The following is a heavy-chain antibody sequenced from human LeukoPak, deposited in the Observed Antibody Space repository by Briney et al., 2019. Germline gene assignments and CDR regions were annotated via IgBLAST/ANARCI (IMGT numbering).Heavy chain of an antibody. Sequence: GGPLRLSCAASGFTFSRYWMSWVRQAQGKGLEWVANIKQDGSEKYYVDSVKGRFTISRDNAKNSLYLQMNSLRAEDTAVYYCARDYSDYDLGYYYYMDVWGKGTTVTVSS. CDR1: GFTFSRYW. J-gene: IGHJ6*03. CDR3: ARDYSDYDLGYYYYMDV. D-gene: IGHD5-12*01. V-gene: IGHV3-7*01. CDR2: IKQDGSEK.